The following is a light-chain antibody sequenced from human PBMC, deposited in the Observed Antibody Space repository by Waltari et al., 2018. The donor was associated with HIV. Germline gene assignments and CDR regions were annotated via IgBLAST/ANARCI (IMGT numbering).Light chain of an antibody. CDR1: RFNIGSNS. V-gene: IGLV1-44*01. CDR2: GNN. J-gene: IGLJ2*01. Sequence: QSVLRQPPSASGTPGQRVTISCSGGRFNIGSNSVSWYQQLPGMAPKLLIYGNNQRPSGVPDGFSGSKSGTSASLAISGLQSDDEAHYYCAAWDDNLNALFGGGTKLTVL. CDR3: AAWDDNLNAL.